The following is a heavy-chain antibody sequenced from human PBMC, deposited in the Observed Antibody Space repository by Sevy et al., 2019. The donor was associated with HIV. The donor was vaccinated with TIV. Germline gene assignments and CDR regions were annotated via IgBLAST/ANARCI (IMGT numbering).Heavy chain of an antibody. CDR1: GFTFDDYT. Sequence: GGSLRLSCAASGFTFDDYTMNWVRQAPGKGLEWVSGISWGSGNIAYADSVEGRFTISRDNAKNSLYLQMNSLRVEDTALYYCVKDRSGSYSFDYWDQGTLVTVSS. V-gene: IGHV3-9*01. CDR3: VKDRSGSYSFDY. D-gene: IGHD1-26*01. CDR2: ISWGSGNI. J-gene: IGHJ4*02.